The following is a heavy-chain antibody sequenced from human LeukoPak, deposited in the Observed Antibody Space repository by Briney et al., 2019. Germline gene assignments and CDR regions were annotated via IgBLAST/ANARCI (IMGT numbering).Heavy chain of an antibody. CDR2: ISAYNGNT. D-gene: IGHD3-9*01. V-gene: IGHV1-18*04. CDR3: ARTLLRYFDWPGGDY. CDR1: GYTFTSYG. J-gene: IGHJ4*02. Sequence: ASVKVSCKASGYTFTSYGISWVRQAPGQGLEWMGWISAYNGNTNYAQKLQGRVTMTTDTSTSTACMELRSLRSDDTAVYYCARTLLRYFDWPGGDYWGQGTLVTISS.